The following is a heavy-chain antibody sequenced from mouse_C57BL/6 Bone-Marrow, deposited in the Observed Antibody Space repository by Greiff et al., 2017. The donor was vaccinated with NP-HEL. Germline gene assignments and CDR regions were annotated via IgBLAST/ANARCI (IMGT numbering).Heavy chain of an antibody. Sequence: QVQLKESGAELARPGASVKLSCKASGYTFTSYGISWVKQRTGQGLEWIGEIYPRSGNTYYNEKFKGKATLTADKSSSTAYMELRSLTSEDSAVYFCARRRFITTLDYWGQGTTLTVSS. J-gene: IGHJ2*01. CDR3: ARRRFITTLDY. CDR1: GYTFTSYG. D-gene: IGHD1-1*01. CDR2: IYPRSGNT. V-gene: IGHV1-81*01.